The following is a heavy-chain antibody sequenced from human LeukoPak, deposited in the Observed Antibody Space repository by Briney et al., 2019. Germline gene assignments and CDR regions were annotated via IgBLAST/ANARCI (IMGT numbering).Heavy chain of an antibody. CDR2: ISAYNGNT. V-gene: IGHV1-18*01. CDR3: ARGVDTAMVDYYYYYGMDV. J-gene: IGHJ6*02. CDR1: GYTFTSYG. Sequence: GASVKVSCKASGYTFTSYGISWVRQAPGQGLEWMGWISAYNGNTNYAQKLRGRVTMTTDTSTSTAYMELRSLRSDDTAVYYCARGVDTAMVDYYYYYGMDVWGQGTTVTVSS. D-gene: IGHD5-18*01.